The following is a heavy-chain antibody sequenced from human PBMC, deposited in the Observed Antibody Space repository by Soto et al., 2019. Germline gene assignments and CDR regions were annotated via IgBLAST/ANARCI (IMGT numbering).Heavy chain of an antibody. J-gene: IGHJ4*02. Sequence: GGSLRLSCAASGFTFSSYGMHGVRQSPGKGLEWVAVIWYDGSNKYYADSVKGRFTISRDNSKNTLYLQMNSLRAEDTAVYYCARDGITGTSPYFDYWGQGTLVTVSS. CDR3: ARDGITGTSPYFDY. V-gene: IGHV3-33*01. CDR2: IWYDGSNK. D-gene: IGHD1-20*01. CDR1: GFTFSSYG.